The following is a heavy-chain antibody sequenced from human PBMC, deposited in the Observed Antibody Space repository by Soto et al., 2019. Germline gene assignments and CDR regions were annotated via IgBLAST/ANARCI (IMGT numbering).Heavy chain of an antibody. CDR3: ARLSASYSGPYYSHYYMDV. D-gene: IGHD5-12*01. Sequence: SETLSLTCTVSSGSISGTGYYWGWIRQPPGKGLEWIGSISFSGNTYSNPSLKGRVSMSIDTSKDHFSLNLNSMTAADTGVYYCARLSASYSGPYYSHYYMDVWGKGTTVTVSS. J-gene: IGHJ6*03. CDR2: ISFSGNT. V-gene: IGHV4-39*02. CDR1: SGSISGTGYY.